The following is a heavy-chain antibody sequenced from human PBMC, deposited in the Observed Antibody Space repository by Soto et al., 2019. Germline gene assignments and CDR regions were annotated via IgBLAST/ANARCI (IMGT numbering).Heavy chain of an antibody. CDR1: GGSFRGYY. D-gene: IGHD2-8*02. CDR3: ARDKITGLFDY. Sequence: QVQLQQWGAGLLKPSETLSLTCAVYGGSFRGYYWTWIRQPPGTGLEWIGEINHSGSTNYNPSLKSRVTISVDTSKIQFSPKLTSVTAADTAVYYCARDKITGLFDYWGQGTLVTVSS. J-gene: IGHJ4*02. V-gene: IGHV4-34*01. CDR2: INHSGST.